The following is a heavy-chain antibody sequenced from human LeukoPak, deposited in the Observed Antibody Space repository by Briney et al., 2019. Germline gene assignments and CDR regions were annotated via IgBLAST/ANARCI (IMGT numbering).Heavy chain of an antibody. Sequence: GGSLRLSCAASGFTFSSYAMSWVRQAPGKGLEWVSGISDSGGNTYYADSVKGRFTISRDNSKNTVYLHMNSMRAEDTAVYHCAKDSGYGSGGYYFDYWGQGTLVTVSS. CDR1: GFTFSSYA. CDR2: ISDSGGNT. D-gene: IGHD3-10*01. V-gene: IGHV3-23*01. J-gene: IGHJ4*02. CDR3: AKDSGYGSGGYYFDY.